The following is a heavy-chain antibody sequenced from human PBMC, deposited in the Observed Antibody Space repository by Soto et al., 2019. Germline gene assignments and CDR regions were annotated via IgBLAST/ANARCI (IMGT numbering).Heavy chain of an antibody. CDR2: IKSNNHGGTT. CDR1: GFTFTNAW. CDR3: YTRYDFWSGTDY. J-gene: IGHJ4*02. V-gene: IGHV3-15*07. D-gene: IGHD3-3*01. Sequence: GGSLRLSCAASGFTFTNAWMNWVRQAPGKGLEWIGRIKSNNHGGTTDYAAPVKGRFTISRDDSKNTVYLQMNSLKTEDTAVYYCYTRYDFWSGTDYWGQGTLVTVSS.